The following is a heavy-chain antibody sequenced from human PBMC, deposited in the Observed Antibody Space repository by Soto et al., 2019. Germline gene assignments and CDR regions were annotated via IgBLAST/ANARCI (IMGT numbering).Heavy chain of an antibody. Sequence: QVQLQESGPGLVKPSETLSLTCTASGGSITNSYWNWIRQPPGKGLEWIGNIHNSENPNYNPSLLRGLTISLDTFNSQCSLKMKSVTAENTAVYYCTTGSGWTSDHWGRGTQVTVYS. D-gene: IGHD6-19*01. CDR2: IHNSENP. V-gene: IGHV4-59*08. J-gene: IGHJ4*02. CDR1: GGSITNSY. CDR3: TTGSGWTSDH.